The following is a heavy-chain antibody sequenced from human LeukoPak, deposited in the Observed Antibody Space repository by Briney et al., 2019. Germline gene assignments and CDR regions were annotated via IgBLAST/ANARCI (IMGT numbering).Heavy chain of an antibody. Sequence: PSETLSVTCTVSGGSISGSNSYWGWIRQPPGKGLEWIGTIYYTGSTYYNPSLKSRVTISVDTSKNQFSLKPNSVTAADTAMYYCASHGPIPARTFDCWGQGTLVTVSS. V-gene: IGHV4-39*01. CDR1: GGSISGSNSY. CDR2: IYYTGST. J-gene: IGHJ4*02. CDR3: ASHGPIPARTFDC. D-gene: IGHD6-6*01.